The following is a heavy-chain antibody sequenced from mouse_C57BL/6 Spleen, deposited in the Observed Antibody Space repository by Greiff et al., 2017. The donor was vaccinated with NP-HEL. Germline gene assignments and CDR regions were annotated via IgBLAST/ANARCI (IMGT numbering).Heavy chain of an antibody. CDR3: ASITTVHYFDY. CDR1: GYTFTSYG. Sequence: QVQLQQSGAELARPGASVKLSCKASGYTFTSYGISWVKQRTGQGLEWIGEIYPRSGNTYYNEKFKGKATLTADKSSSTAYMELRSLTSEDSAVYFCASITTVHYFDYWGQGTTLTVSS. CDR2: IYPRSGNT. D-gene: IGHD1-1*01. V-gene: IGHV1-81*01. J-gene: IGHJ2*01.